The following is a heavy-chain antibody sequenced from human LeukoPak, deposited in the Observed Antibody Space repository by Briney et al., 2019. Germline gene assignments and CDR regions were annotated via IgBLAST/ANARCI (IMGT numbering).Heavy chain of an antibody. Sequence: GESLKISCKGSGYTFTSYWISWVRQMPGKGLEWMGKIDPSDSYTTYSPSFQGQVTISADKSINTAYLQWSSLKASDSAMYYCANGIAGRFENWGQGTLVTVSS. CDR3: ANGIAGRFEN. V-gene: IGHV5-10-1*04. D-gene: IGHD6-13*01. J-gene: IGHJ4*02. CDR2: IDPSDSYT. CDR1: GYTFTSYW.